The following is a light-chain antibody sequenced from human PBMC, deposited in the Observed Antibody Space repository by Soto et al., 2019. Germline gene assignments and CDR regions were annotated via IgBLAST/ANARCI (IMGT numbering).Light chain of an antibody. CDR3: QNYNRASRT. CDR2: AAS. CDR1: QGISDD. V-gene: IGKV1-27*01. Sequence: IQMTQSPSSLSASVGDGVAITCRASQGISDDLAWYQQKPETVPKLLIYAASSLQSGVPSRFSGGGSGTHFTLTISSLQTADDATYYCQNYNRASRTFGGWTKVEIK. J-gene: IGKJ4*01.